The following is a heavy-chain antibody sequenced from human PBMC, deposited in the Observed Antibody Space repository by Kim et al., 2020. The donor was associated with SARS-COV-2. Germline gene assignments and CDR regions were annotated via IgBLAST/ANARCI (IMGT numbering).Heavy chain of an antibody. D-gene: IGHD6-13*01. CDR3: ARVVPSDQGIDY. J-gene: IGHJ4*02. Sequence: KYSQKFQGRVAITRDTSASTAYMDLSSLRSEDTAVYYCARVVPSDQGIDYWGQGTLVTVSS. V-gene: IGHV1-3*01.